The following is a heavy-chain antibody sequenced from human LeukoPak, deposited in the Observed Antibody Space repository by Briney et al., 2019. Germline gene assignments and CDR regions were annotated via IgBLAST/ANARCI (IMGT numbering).Heavy chain of an antibody. CDR1: GFTFSSYA. CDR3: AREDIVVVPAAMDYYYGMDV. Sequence: GRSLRLSCAASGFTFSSYAMHWVRQAPGKGLEWVAVISYDGSNKYCADSVKGRFTISRDNSKNTLYLQMNSLRAEDTAVYYCAREDIVVVPAAMDYYYGMDVWGKGTTVTVSS. CDR2: ISYDGSNK. J-gene: IGHJ6*04. D-gene: IGHD2-2*01. V-gene: IGHV3-30*04.